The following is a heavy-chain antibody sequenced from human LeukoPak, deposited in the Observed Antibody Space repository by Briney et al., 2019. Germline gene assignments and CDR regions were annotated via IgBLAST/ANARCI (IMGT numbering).Heavy chain of an antibody. Sequence: ASVKVSCKASGYTFTSYYMHWVRQAPGQGLEWMGIINPSGGSTSYAQKFQGRVTIVADESTSTAYMELSSLRSEDTAVYFCARDLSGAVAGIFDYWGQGTLVTVSS. CDR2: INPSGGST. V-gene: IGHV1-46*01. CDR1: GYTFTSYY. D-gene: IGHD6-19*01. J-gene: IGHJ4*02. CDR3: ARDLSGAVAGIFDY.